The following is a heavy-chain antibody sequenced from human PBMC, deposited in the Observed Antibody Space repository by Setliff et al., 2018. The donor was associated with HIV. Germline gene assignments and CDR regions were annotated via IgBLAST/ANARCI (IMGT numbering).Heavy chain of an antibody. CDR3: TTDGITIFGVVMVFDY. Sequence: GGSLSLSCAASGFTFRNAWMSWVRQAPGKGLEWVGRIKSRVDGGTTDYAAPLKGRFTISRDDSKNTLYLQMNSLKTEDTAIYYCTTDGITIFGVVMVFDYWGQGTLVTVAS. CDR1: GFTFRNAW. CDR2: IKSRVDGGTT. V-gene: IGHV3-15*01. D-gene: IGHD3-3*01. J-gene: IGHJ4*01.